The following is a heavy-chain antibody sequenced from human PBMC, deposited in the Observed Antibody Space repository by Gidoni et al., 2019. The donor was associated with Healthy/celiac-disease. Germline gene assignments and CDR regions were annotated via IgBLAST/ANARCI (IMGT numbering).Heavy chain of an antibody. D-gene: IGHD3-10*01. CDR3: AKGRATDKTYYDGSGSSTINYYFDY. Sequence: EVVLLECGGGLIQTGGSLRLSCAASGIHCRLHAMSCVRPAPGKGLEWFSAISGSGGSTYYADSVKGRFTISRDNSKNTLYLQMNSLRAEDTAVYYCAKGRATDKTYYDGSGSSTINYYFDYWGQGTLVAVSS. CDR1: GIHCRLHA. V-gene: IGHV3-23*01. CDR2: ISGSGGST. J-gene: IGHJ4*02.